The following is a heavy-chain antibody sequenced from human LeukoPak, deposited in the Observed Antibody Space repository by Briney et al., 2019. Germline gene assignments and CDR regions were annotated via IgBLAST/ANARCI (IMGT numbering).Heavy chain of an antibody. Sequence: ASVKVSCKASGYTFTGYYIHWVRQAPGQGLEWMGIINPSGGSTSYAQKFRGRVTMTRDTSTSSVYMDLSSLRSEDTAVYYCARAPPRGYSSGWLYWGQGTLVTVSS. V-gene: IGHV1-46*01. CDR3: ARAPPRGYSSGWLY. D-gene: IGHD6-19*01. CDR1: GYTFTGYY. J-gene: IGHJ4*02. CDR2: INPSGGST.